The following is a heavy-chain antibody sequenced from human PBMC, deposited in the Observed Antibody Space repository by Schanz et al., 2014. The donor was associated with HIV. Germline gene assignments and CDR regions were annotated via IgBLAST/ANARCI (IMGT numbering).Heavy chain of an antibody. CDR3: AREKVGILADYTPNGMDV. J-gene: IGHJ6*02. CDR1: GHPFTGYY. CDR2: INPNSGGT. D-gene: IGHD3-9*01. V-gene: IGHV1-2*02. Sequence: QVQLVQSGAEVKKPGASVKVSCKAPGHPFTGYYIHWVRQAPGQGREWMGWINPNSGGTNYAPKFQGRVTMTRDTSVSTAYMELSRLTSDDTAMYYCAREKVGILADYTPNGMDVWGQGTTVTVSS.